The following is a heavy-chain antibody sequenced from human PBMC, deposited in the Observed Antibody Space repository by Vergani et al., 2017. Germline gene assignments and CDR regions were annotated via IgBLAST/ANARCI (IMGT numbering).Heavy chain of an antibody. J-gene: IGHJ4*02. CDR2: IKEDGSEK. D-gene: IGHD5-18*01. CDR3: AREGIQLWSYDFDY. CDR1: GFTFSNYW. Sequence: EVQLVESGGGLVQPGGSLRLSCAASGFTFSNYWMSWVRQAPGKGLEWVANIKEDGSEKYYVDSVKGRFTISRDNAKNSLYLQMNSLRAEDTAVYYCAREGIQLWSYDFDYWGQGTLVTVSS. V-gene: IGHV3-7*01.